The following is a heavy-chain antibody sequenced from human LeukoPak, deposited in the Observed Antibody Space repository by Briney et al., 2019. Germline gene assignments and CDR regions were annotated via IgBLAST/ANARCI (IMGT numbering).Heavy chain of an antibody. CDR1: GFTFSSYA. D-gene: IGHD2-15*01. CDR3: AKVPTTVVAARGSFDY. Sequence: PGGSLRLSCAASGFTFSSYAMSWVRQAPGKGLEWVSAISGSGGSTYYADSMKGRFTISRDNSKNTLYLQMNSLRAEDTAVYYCAKVPTTVVAARGSFDYWGQGTLVTVSS. CDR2: ISGSGGST. V-gene: IGHV3-23*01. J-gene: IGHJ4*02.